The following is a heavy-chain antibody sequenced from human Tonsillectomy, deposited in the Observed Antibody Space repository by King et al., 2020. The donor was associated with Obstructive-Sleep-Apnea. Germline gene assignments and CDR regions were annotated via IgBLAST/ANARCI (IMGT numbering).Heavy chain of an antibody. CDR2: ISYSVAP. D-gene: IGHD3-22*01. CDR3: ARHDYIGGYFVVFDF. CDR1: GGSISSYY. V-gene: IGHV4-59*08. J-gene: IGHJ4*02. Sequence: QLQESGPGLVKPSETLSLTCTISGGSISSYYWSWIRQPPGKGLEYLGYISYSVAPDHNPSLKSRVTMSVDTSKNQFSLKLSSVTAADTAVYYCARHDYIGGYFVVFDFWGQGTLVTVSS.